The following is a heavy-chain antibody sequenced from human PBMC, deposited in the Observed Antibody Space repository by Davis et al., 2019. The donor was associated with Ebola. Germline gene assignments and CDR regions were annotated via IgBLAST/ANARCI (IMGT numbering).Heavy chain of an antibody. J-gene: IGHJ6*02. CDR2: ISAYNGNT. CDR3: ARGGTTVVTHYYYGMDV. V-gene: IGHV1-18*01. Sequence: ASVKVSCKASGYTFTSYAMHWVRQAPGQRLEWMGWISAYNGNTNYAQKLQGRVTMTTDTSTSTAYMELSSLRSEDTAVYYCARGGTTVVTHYYYGMDVWGQGTTVTVSS. CDR1: GYTFTSYA. D-gene: IGHD4-23*01.